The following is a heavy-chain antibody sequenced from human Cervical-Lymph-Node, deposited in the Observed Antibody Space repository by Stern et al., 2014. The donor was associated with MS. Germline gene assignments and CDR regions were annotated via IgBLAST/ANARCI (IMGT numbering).Heavy chain of an antibody. CDR1: GFTFRSYA. CDR2: ISYDGSNK. J-gene: IGHJ4*02. V-gene: IGHV3-30*01. D-gene: IGHD3-9*01. CDR3: ARDGDDILTGYFDY. Sequence: VHLVESGGGVVQPGRSLRLSCAASGFTFRSYAMHWVRQAPGKGLEWVAVISYDGSNKYYADSVKGRFTISRDNSKNTLYLQMNSLRAEDTAVYYCARDGDDILTGYFDYWGQGTLVTVSS.